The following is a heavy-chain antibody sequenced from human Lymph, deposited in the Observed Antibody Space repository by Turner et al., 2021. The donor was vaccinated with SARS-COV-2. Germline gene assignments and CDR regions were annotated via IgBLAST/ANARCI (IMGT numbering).Heavy chain of an antibody. D-gene: IGHD2-15*01. J-gene: IGHJ6*02. V-gene: IGHV3-33*01. CDR3: AREGDALAGGMDV. CDR2: IWYDRSNK. Sequence: QVQLVESGGGVVQPGRSLRLSCAASGFTFSSHGMHWVRQGTGKGLEWVAVIWYDRSNKYYADSVRGRFTIARDNSKNTLYLQMNSLGAEDTAVYYCAREGDALAGGMDVWGQGTTVTVSS. CDR1: GFTFSSHG.